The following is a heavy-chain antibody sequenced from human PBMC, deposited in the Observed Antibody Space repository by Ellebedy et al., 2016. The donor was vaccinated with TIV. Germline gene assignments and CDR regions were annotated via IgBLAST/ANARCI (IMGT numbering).Heavy chain of an antibody. CDR1: GFTFSSYA. CDR2: ISYDGSNK. Sequence: GESLKISCAASGFTFSSYAMHWVRQAPGKGLEWVAVISYDGSNKYYADSVKGRFTISRDNSKNTLYLQMNSLRAEDTAVYYCARDSACGGDCYSGYGYYYDGMDVWGQGTTVTVSS. J-gene: IGHJ6*02. V-gene: IGHV3-30*07. CDR3: ARDSACGGDCYSGYGYYYDGMDV. D-gene: IGHD2-21*02.